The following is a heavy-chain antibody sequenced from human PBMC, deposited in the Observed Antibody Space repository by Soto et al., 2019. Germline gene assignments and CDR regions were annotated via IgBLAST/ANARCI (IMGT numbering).Heavy chain of an antibody. J-gene: IGHJ2*01. CDR2: IYYSGST. D-gene: IGHD2-2*01. V-gene: IGHV4-61*01. Sequence: QVQLQESGPGLVKPSETLSLTCTVSGGSVSSGSYYWSWIRRPPGKGLEWIGYIYYSGSTNYNPSLKSRVTISVDTSKNQFSLKLSSVTAADTAVYYCARRAGVIVPAARAYWYFDLWGRGTLVTVSS. CDR3: ARRAGVIVPAARAYWYFDL. CDR1: GGSVSSGSYY.